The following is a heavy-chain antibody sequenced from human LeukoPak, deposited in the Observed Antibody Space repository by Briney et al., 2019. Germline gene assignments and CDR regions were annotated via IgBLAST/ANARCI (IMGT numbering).Heavy chain of an antibody. Sequence: PGGSLRLSCAASGFTFSNYAMTWVRQAPGKGLEWVSGISGSGSSTYYADSVKGRFTLSRDYPRNTLYLQMNSLRAEDTAVYYCAGGPGFLIDCWGQGTLVTVSS. J-gene: IGHJ4*02. CDR1: GFTFSNYA. CDR2: ISGSGSST. CDR3: AGGPGFLIDC. V-gene: IGHV3-23*01. D-gene: IGHD3-3*01.